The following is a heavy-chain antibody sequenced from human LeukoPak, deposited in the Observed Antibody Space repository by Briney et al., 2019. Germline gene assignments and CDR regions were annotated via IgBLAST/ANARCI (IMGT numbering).Heavy chain of an antibody. CDR1: GGSISSGDYY. J-gene: IGHJ3*02. V-gene: IGHV4-30-4*08. Sequence: SETLSLTCTVSGGSISSGDYYWSWIRQPPGKGLEWIGYIYYSGSTYYNPSLKSRVTISVDTSKNQFSLKLSSVTAADTAVYYCASVSGSYSGAFDIWRQGTMVTVSS. CDR2: IYYSGST. CDR3: ASVSGSYSGAFDI. D-gene: IGHD1-26*01.